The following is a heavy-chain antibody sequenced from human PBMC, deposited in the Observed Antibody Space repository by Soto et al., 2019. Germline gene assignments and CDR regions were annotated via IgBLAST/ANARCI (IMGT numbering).Heavy chain of an antibody. CDR3: ARVIATIFETPEYYYYYGMDV. J-gene: IGHJ6*02. V-gene: IGHV3-21*01. CDR2: ISSSSSYI. CDR1: GFTFSSYS. D-gene: IGHD3-3*01. Sequence: EVQLVESGGGLDKPGGSLRLSCAASGFTFSSYSMNWVRQAPGKGLEWVSSISSSSSYIYYADSVKGRFTISRDNAKNSLYLQMNSLRAEATAVYYCARVIATIFETPEYYYYYGMDVWGQGTTGTVSS.